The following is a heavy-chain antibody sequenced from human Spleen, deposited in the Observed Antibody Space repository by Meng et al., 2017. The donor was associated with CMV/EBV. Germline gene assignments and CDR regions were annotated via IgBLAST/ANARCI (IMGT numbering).Heavy chain of an antibody. V-gene: IGHV4-38-2*02. D-gene: IGHD3-10*01. Sequence: ESLKISCTASGFTFSSYWMNWVRQAPGKGLEWIGSVHRSGSAYHNPSLKSRVTISADTSKNGFSLELRSVTAADTAVYYCAQLAADGSGPLGPWGNYFDCWGQGTLVTVSS. J-gene: IGHJ4*02. CDR2: VHRSGSA. CDR1: GFTFSSYW. CDR3: AQLAADGSGPLGPWGNYFDC.